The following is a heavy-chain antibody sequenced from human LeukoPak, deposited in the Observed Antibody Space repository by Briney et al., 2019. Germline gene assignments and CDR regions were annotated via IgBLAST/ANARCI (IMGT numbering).Heavy chain of an antibody. CDR3: ARGIAAAGTEYYYYYYGMDV. CDR2: INHSGST. D-gene: IGHD6-13*01. V-gene: IGHV4-39*07. J-gene: IGHJ6*02. Sequence: SETLSLTCTVSGGSISSGDYYWSWIRQPPGKGLEWIGEINHSGSTNYNPSLKSRVTISVDTSKNQFSLKLSSVTAADTAVYYCARGIAAAGTEYYYYYYGMDVWGQGTTVTVSS. CDR1: GGSISSGDYY.